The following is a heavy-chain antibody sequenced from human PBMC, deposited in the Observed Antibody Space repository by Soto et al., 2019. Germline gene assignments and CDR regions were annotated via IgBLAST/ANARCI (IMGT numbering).Heavy chain of an antibody. V-gene: IGHV4-31*02. Sequence: SGVSISSGGYYWSLIRQHPGKGLEWIGYIYYSGSTYYNPSLKSRVTISVDTSKNQFSLKLSSVTAADTAVYYCARDHPIRYSTAPYYYGMDVWGQGTTVTVSS. CDR2: IYYSGST. CDR1: GVSISSGGYY. J-gene: IGHJ6*02. CDR3: ARDHPIRYSTAPYYYGMDV. D-gene: IGHD2-21*01.